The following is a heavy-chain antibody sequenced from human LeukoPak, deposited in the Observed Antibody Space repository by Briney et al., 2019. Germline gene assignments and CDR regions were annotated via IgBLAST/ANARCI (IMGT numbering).Heavy chain of an antibody. Sequence: SETLSLTCTVSGYSISGGYYRGWIRQPPGKGLEWIGTIFQSVSTYYNPSLKSRVTTSVDTSKNQFSLKLSSVTAADTAVYYCARNNSNGFDFWSQGTLVTVSS. CDR1: GYSISGGYY. J-gene: IGHJ4*02. D-gene: IGHD6-19*01. CDR3: ARNNSNGFDF. V-gene: IGHV4-38-2*02. CDR2: IFQSVST.